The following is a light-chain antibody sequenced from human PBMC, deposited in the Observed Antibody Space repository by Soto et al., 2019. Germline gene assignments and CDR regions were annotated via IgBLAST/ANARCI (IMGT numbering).Light chain of an antibody. CDR2: SNN. CDR3: AAGDDSRWV. CDR1: SSNIGSNT. V-gene: IGLV1-44*01. Sequence: QSVLTQPPSASGTPGQRVTISCSGSSSNIGSNTVNWYQQLPGTAPKLLIYSNNQRPSGVPDRFSGSKSGTSASLASSGLQSEDESDYYCAAGDDSRWVFGGGTKLTVL. J-gene: IGLJ3*02.